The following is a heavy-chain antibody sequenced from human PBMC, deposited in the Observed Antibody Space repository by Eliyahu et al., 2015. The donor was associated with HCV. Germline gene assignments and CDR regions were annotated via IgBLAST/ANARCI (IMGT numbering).Heavy chain of an antibody. CDR3: ARAAVGISNWYLL. CDR1: GYTFTTYG. J-gene: IGHJ5*02. CDR2: XNTYNGNT. V-gene: IGHV1-18*01. Sequence: QLQLVQSGPEVKKPGASVKVSCKASGYTFTTYGITWVRQAPGQGLEWMGWXNTYNGNTNYAQKLQGRVTMTTDTSTTTVYMELTSLRSDDTAVYYCARAAVGISNWYLLWGQGTLVTVSS. D-gene: IGHD3-10*01.